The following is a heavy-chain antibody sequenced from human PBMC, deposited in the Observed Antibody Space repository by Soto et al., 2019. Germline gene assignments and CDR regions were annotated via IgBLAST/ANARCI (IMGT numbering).Heavy chain of an antibody. J-gene: IGHJ5*02. Sequence: QVQLVQSGAEVKKPGSSVKVSCKASGGTFSSYAISWVRQAPGQGLEWMGGIIPIFGTANYAQKFQGRVTIIADESTSTAYMELSSLRSEDTAVYYCAREKGIPGGYCSGGSCYKYNWFDPWGQGTLVTVSS. CDR1: GGTFSSYA. D-gene: IGHD2-15*01. CDR3: AREKGIPGGYCSGGSCYKYNWFDP. V-gene: IGHV1-69*12. CDR2: IIPIFGTA.